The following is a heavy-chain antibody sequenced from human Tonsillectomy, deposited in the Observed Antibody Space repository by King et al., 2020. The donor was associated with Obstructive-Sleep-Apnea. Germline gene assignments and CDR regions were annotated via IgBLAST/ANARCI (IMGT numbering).Heavy chain of an antibody. D-gene: IGHD2-2*01. Sequence: VQLVESGGGLVQPGGSLRLSCAASGFTFSSYAMSWVRQAPGKGLEWVSAISGSGGNTYYAVSVKGRFTISRDNSKNTLYLQMNSLRAEDTAVYYCAGYCSSTSCPGAFDIWGPGTMGTVSS. CDR2: ISGSGGNT. CDR1: GFTFSSYA. CDR3: AGYCSSTSCPGAFDI. J-gene: IGHJ3*02. V-gene: IGHV3-23*04.